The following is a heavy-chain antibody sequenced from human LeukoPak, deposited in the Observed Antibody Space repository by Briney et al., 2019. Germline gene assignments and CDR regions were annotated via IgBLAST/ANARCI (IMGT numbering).Heavy chain of an antibody. CDR3: ASWWARGYYMDV. J-gene: IGHJ6*03. V-gene: IGHV4-39*01. CDR2: IYYSGST. Sequence: PSETLSLTCTVSGGSISSSSYYWGWIRQPPGKGLEWIGSIYYSGSTYYNPSLKSRVTISVDTSKNQFSLKLSSVTAADTAVYYCASWWARGYYMDVWGKGTTVTVPS. CDR1: GGSISSSSYY. D-gene: IGHD2-8*02.